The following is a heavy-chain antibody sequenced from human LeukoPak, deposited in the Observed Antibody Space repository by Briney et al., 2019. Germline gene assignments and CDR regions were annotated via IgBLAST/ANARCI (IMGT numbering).Heavy chain of an antibody. CDR2: ISSSSSSI. D-gene: IGHD2-2*01. V-gene: IGHV3-48*01. Sequence: PGGSLRLSCAASGFTFSSYSMNWVRQAPGKGLEWVSYISSSSSSIYYADSVKGRFTISRGNAKSSLYLQMNSLRAEDTAVYYCARERGSCSSTTCYGSWGQGTLVTVSS. CDR1: GFTFSSYS. CDR3: ARERGSCSSTTCYGS. J-gene: IGHJ5*02.